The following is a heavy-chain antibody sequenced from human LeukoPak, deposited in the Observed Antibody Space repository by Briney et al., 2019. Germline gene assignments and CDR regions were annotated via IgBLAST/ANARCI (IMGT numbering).Heavy chain of an antibody. CDR1: GFTFSRYW. V-gene: IGHV3-7*01. CDR3: AVTNY. CDR2: IKEDGSEK. J-gene: IGHJ4*02. Sequence: GGSLRLSCAASGFTFSRYWMHWVRQAPGKGLEWVACIKEDGSEKYYVESVKGRFTISRDNAKNSLYLQMNSLRAEDTAVYYCAVTNYWGQGTLVTVSP. D-gene: IGHD2-21*02.